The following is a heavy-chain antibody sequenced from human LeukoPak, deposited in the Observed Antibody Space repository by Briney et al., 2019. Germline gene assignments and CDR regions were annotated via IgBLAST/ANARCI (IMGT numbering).Heavy chain of an antibody. D-gene: IGHD3-16*01. CDR1: GGSFSGNY. V-gene: IGHV4-34*01. Sequence: SETLSLTCAVYGGSFSGNYWSWIRQPPGKGLEWIGQINHSGSTNYNPSLKSRVTISVDTSKNQFSLKLSSVTAADTAVYYCAILLGYWGQGTLVTVSS. CDR3: AILLGY. CDR2: INHSGST. J-gene: IGHJ4*02.